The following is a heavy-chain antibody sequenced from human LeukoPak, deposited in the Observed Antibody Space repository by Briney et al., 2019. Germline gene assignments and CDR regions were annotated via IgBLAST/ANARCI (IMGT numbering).Heavy chain of an antibody. V-gene: IGHV3-23*01. Sequence: QPGGSLRLSCAASGFTFSSYAMSWVRQAPGKGLEWVSAISGSGGSTYYADSVEGRFTISRDNSKNTLYQQMNSLRAEDTAVYYCAKGFLAVCLSSGCGSPYYFDYWGQGTLVTVSS. CDR3: AKGFLAVCLSSGCGSPYYFDY. CDR1: GFTFSSYA. J-gene: IGHJ4*02. CDR2: ISGSGGST. D-gene: IGHD6-19*01.